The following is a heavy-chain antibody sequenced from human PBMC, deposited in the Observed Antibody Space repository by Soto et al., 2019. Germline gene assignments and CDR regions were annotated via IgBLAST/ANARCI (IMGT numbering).Heavy chain of an antibody. V-gene: IGHV1-2*04. Sequence: ASVKVSCKASGYTFTGYYMHWVRQAPGQGLEWMGWINPNSGGTNYAQKFQGWVTMTRGTSISTAYMELSRLRSDDTAVYYCARGARVLRYFDWLSNFDYWGQGTLVTVSS. D-gene: IGHD3-9*01. CDR2: INPNSGGT. CDR1: GYTFTGYY. J-gene: IGHJ4*02. CDR3: ARGARVLRYFDWLSNFDY.